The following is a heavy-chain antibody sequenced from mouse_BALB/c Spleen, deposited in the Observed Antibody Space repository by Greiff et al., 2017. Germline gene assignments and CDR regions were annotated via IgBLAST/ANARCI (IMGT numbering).Heavy chain of an antibody. CDR1: GFTFNTYA. D-gene: IGHD2-4*01. CDR3: VRQGFYDLEFDY. V-gene: IGHV10-1*02. J-gene: IGHJ2*01. Sequence: EVMLVESGGGLVQPKGSLKLSCAASGFTFNTYAMNWVRQAPGKGLEWVARIRSKSNNYATYYADSVKDRFTISRDDSQSMLYLQMNNLKTEDTAMYYCVRQGFYDLEFDYWGQGTTLTVSS. CDR2: IRSKSNNYAT.